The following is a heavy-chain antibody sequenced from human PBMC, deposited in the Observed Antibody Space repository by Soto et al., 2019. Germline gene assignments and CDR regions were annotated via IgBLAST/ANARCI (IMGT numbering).Heavy chain of an antibody. CDR1: GGSVSSGSYY. V-gene: IGHV4-61*01. CDR3: ARVGLDGVELGWFDP. Sequence: QVQLQESGPGLVKPSETLSLTCTVSGGSVSSGSYYWSWIRQPPGKGLEWIGYIYYSGSTNYNPSLKCRVTIPEDTSKKQFSLKLSSVTAADTAVYSCARVGLDGVELGWFDPCGQGTLVTVSS. CDR2: IYYSGST. D-gene: IGHD1-7*01. J-gene: IGHJ5*02.